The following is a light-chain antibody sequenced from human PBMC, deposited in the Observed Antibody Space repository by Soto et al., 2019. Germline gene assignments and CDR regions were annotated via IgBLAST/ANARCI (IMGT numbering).Light chain of an antibody. CDR2: GAS. CDR1: QGISSC. Sequence: IQLTQSPSSLSASVGDRVTITCRASQGISSCLAWYQQKPGKAPKLLIYGASTLQSGVPSRFSGSGSGTDFTLTIGSLQPEDFATYYCQQSFNLPRTFGPGTRVETK. CDR3: QQSFNLPRT. V-gene: IGKV1-9*01. J-gene: IGKJ1*01.